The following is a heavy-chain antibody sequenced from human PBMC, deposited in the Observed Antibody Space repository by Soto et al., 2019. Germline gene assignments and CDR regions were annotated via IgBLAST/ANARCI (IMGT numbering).Heavy chain of an antibody. CDR2: INPDSGGT. V-gene: IGHV1-2*04. J-gene: IGHJ6*02. Sequence: PDQDTCEESGYIFTGYYMHRVRQAPGQGLEWLGWINPDSGGTNYAQKFQGWVTMTRDTSISTAYMELSSLRSDDTAVYYCARNKGVGTNLYRYGMDVWGQGTTVTVSS. CDR3: ARNKGVGTNLYRYGMDV. CDR1: GYIFTGYY. D-gene: IGHD3-16*01.